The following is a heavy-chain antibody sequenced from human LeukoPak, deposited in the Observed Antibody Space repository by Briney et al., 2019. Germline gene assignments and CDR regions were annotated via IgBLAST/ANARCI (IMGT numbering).Heavy chain of an antibody. Sequence: GGSLRLSCAASGFTVSSNYMSWVRQAPGKGLEWVSVIYSGGSTYYADSVKGRFTISRDNSKNTLYLQMNSLRAEDTDVYYCARRDYDSSGSAFDIWGQGTMVTVSS. CDR2: IYSGGST. CDR3: ARRDYDSSGSAFDI. J-gene: IGHJ3*02. V-gene: IGHV3-66*04. CDR1: GFTVSSNY. D-gene: IGHD3-22*01.